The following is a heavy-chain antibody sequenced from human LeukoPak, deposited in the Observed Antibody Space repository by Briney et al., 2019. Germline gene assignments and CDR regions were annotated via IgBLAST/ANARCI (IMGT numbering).Heavy chain of an antibody. CDR2: IYENGGTT. CDR1: GFAFRSHA. J-gene: IGHJ4*02. CDR3: AKVRDGYGAYDY. Sequence: GGSLRLSCVGSGFAFRSHAMSWVRQAPEKGLEFVSGIYENGGTTYYADSVKGRFTISRDNGKNLLYLQMNSLRAEDTAVYYCAKVRDGYGAYDYWGQGTLVTVSS. V-gene: IGHV3-23*01. D-gene: IGHD5-24*01.